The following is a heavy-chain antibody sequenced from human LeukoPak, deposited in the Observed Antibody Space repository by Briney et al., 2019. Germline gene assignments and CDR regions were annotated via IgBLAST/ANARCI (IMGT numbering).Heavy chain of an antibody. CDR1: GFSFSSYW. CDR3: ARGFGYDNILTY. CDR2: INSDGRST. J-gene: IGHJ4*02. V-gene: IGHV3-74*01. Sequence: GGSLRLSCAASGFSFSSYWMHWVRQAPGKGLVWVSRINSDGRSTSYADSVKGRFTISRDNAKNTLYLQMNSLRAEDTAVYYCARGFGYDNILTYWGQGTLVTVSS. D-gene: IGHD5-12*01.